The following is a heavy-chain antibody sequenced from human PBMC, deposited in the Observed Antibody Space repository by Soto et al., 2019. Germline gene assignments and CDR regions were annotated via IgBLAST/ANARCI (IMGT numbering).Heavy chain of an antibody. J-gene: IGHJ4*02. D-gene: IGHD3-16*01. Sequence: TGGSLRLSCAASGFTFSSYAMSWVRQAPGKGLEWVSDISGSGGNTNYADSVKGRFTISRDNSKNTLYLQMNSLRAEDTAVYYCARDPYFGAIDYWGLGTLVTVSS. CDR1: GFTFSSYA. V-gene: IGHV3-23*01. CDR3: ARDPYFGAIDY. CDR2: ISGSGGNT.